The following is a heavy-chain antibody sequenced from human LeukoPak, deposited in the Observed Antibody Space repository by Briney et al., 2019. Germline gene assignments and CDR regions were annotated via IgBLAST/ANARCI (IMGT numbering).Heavy chain of an antibody. V-gene: IGHV1-46*01. CDR3: ARDQYDFWSGYHDDAFDI. Sequence: ASVKVSCKASGYIFTSYYMHWVRQAPGQGLEWMGIINPSGGSTSYAQKFQGRVTMTRDMSTSTVYMELSSLRSEDTAVYYCARDQYDFWSGYHDDAFDIWGQGTMVTVSS. CDR2: INPSGGST. J-gene: IGHJ3*02. CDR1: GYIFTSYY. D-gene: IGHD3-3*01.